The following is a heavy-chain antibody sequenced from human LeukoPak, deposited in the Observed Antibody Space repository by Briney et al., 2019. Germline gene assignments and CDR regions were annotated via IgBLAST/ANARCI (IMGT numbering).Heavy chain of an antibody. CDR2: IHSDGTST. CDR1: GFTFTSYW. J-gene: IGHJ4*02. D-gene: IGHD3-22*01. CDR3: ARDQHQYYYDSSGWGDY. V-gene: IGHV3-74*01. Sequence: PGRSLRLSCAASGFTFTSYWMHWVRQVPGKGLVWVSRIHSDGTSTNYADSVKGRFTISRDNSKNTLYLQMNSLRAEDTAVYYCARDQHQYYYDSSGWGDYWGQGTLVTVSS.